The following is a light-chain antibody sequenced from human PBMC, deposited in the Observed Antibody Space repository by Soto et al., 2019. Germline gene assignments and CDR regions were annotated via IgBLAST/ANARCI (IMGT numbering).Light chain of an antibody. CDR2: DAS. Sequence: EIVLTQSPATLSLSPGERATLSCRASQSVSSYLAWYQQKPGQAPRLLIYDASNRATGIPARFGGSGSGTDFTLTISSLEPEDFAVYYCQQRSNWPLYTFGQGTKVDIK. J-gene: IGKJ2*01. V-gene: IGKV3-11*01. CDR3: QQRSNWPLYT. CDR1: QSVSSY.